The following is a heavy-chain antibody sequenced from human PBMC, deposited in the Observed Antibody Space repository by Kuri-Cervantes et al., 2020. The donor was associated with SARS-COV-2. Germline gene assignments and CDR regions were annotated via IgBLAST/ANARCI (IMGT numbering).Heavy chain of an antibody. CDR1: GFIVSSNY. CDR2: IHSDGSI. Sequence: GGSLRLSCAASGFIVSSNYMSWVRQAPGKGLEWVSIIHSDGSIYFADAVKGRFTISRDNSKNTLYLQVNSLRAEDTAVYYCARRLVVVTATIDAFDIWGQGTMVAVSS. CDR3: ARRLVVVTATIDAFDI. D-gene: IGHD2-21*02. J-gene: IGHJ3*02. V-gene: IGHV3-53*01.